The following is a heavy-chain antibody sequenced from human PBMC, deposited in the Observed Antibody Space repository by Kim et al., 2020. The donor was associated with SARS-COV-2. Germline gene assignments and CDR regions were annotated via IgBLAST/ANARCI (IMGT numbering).Heavy chain of an antibody. V-gene: IGHV4-31*03. D-gene: IGHD3-10*01. J-gene: IGHJ5*02. CDR3: TRLPMSASGAYGWFDP. CDR2: SSYTGFS. CDR1: GGSISSDGYF. Sequence: SETLSPTCTVSGGSISSDGYFWNWVRQVPGKGLEWIGYSSYTGFSNYNPPLRSRAFVSLDTSKSQFSVELRSVTAADTAIYYCTRLPMSASGAYGWFDP.